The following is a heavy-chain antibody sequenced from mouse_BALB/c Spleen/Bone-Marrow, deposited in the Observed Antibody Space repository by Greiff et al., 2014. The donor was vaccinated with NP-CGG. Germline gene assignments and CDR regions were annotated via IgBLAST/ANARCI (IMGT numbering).Heavy chain of an antibody. CDR3: ARWGITSYYFDY. CDR1: GYTFSSSW. D-gene: IGHD2-4*01. V-gene: IGHV1-82*01. CDR2: IYPGDGDT. J-gene: IGHJ2*01. Sequence: QVQLQQPGPELMKPGASVKISCKASGYTFSSSWMNWVKQRPGQGLEWIGRIYPGDGDTNYNGKFKGKATLTADESSSTAYMQLSSLTSVDSAVYFCARWGITSYYFDYWGQGTTLTVSS.